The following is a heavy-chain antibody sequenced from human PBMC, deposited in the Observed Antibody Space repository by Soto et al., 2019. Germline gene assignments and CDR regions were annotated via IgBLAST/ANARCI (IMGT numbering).Heavy chain of an antibody. CDR1: GGSISSSSYY. J-gene: IGHJ5*02. CDR3: ARQHSSGWPEGTNWFDP. D-gene: IGHD6-19*01. Sequence: SETLSLTCTVSGGSISSSSYYWGWIRQPPGKGLEWIGSIYYSGSTYYNPSLKSRVTISVDTSKNQFSLKLSSVTAADTAAYYCARQHSSGWPEGTNWFDPWGQGTLVTVSS. V-gene: IGHV4-39*01. CDR2: IYYSGST.